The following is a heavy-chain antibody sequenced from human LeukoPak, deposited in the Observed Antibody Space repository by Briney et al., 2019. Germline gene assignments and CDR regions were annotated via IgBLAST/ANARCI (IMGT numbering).Heavy chain of an antibody. V-gene: IGHV3-48*01. Sequence: GGSLRLSCAASGFTFSSYSMNWVRQAPGKGLEWVSYISTSSGPIYYADSVRGRFTISRDNAKNSLYLQMNSLKAEDTAIYYCAREVGTPQAFDIWGQGTMVTVSS. CDR1: GFTFSSYS. J-gene: IGHJ3*02. CDR2: ISTSSGPI. CDR3: AREVGTPQAFDI. D-gene: IGHD1-26*01.